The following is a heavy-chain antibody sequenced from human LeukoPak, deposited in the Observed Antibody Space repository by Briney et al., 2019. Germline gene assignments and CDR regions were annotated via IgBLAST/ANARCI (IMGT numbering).Heavy chain of an antibody. V-gene: IGHV7-4-1*02. Sequence: ASVKVSCKASGYTFTSYAMNWVRQAPGQGLEWMGWINTNTGNPTYAQGFTGRFFFSLDTSVSTAYLQISSLKAEDTAVYYCARDSAGDYYDSSGLDYWGQGTLVTVSS. CDR2: INTNTGNP. CDR3: ARDSAGDYYDSSGLDY. J-gene: IGHJ4*02. D-gene: IGHD3-22*01. CDR1: GYTFTSYA.